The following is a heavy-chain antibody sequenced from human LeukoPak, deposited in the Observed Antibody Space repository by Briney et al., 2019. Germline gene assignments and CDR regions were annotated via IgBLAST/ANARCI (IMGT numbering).Heavy chain of an antibody. CDR3: ARDPSAVAGPIDY. Sequence: PGGSLRLSCAASGFTFSRYWMHWVRQAPGKGLVWVSRIEIDGSSTSYGDSVKGRFTISRDNAKNTLSLQMNSLRAEDTAVYYCARDPSAVAGPIDYWGQGTLVTVSS. V-gene: IGHV3-74*01. J-gene: IGHJ4*02. D-gene: IGHD6-19*01. CDR2: IEIDGSST. CDR1: GFTFSRYW.